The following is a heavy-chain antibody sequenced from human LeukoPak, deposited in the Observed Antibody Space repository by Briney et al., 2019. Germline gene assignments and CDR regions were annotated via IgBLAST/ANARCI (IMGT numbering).Heavy chain of an antibody. CDR2: ISSNDNTI. D-gene: IGHD5-24*01. CDR3: ARGGKYVLCRRDGYNLKADY. J-gene: IGHJ4*02. Sequence: QTGGSLRLSCAASGFTFSSYEMNWVRQAPGKGLEWVSYISSNDNTIYYAGSVKGRFTISRDNAKNSLYLQMNSLRAEDTAVYYCARGGKYVLCRRDGYNLKADYWGQGTLVTVSS. CDR1: GFTFSSYE. V-gene: IGHV3-48*03.